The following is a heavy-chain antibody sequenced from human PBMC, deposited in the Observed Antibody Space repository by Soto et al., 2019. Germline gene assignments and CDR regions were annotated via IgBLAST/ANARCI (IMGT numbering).Heavy chain of an antibody. Sequence: EVQLVESGGGLVQPGGSLRLSCAASGFTFSSYAMHWVRQAPGKGLEYVSAISSNGGSTYYANSVKGRFTISRDNSKNTLYLQMGSLRAEDMAVYYCARGKNFDWLLYEGGSYYYYGMDVWGQGTTVTVSS. CDR1: GFTFSSYA. CDR3: ARGKNFDWLLYEGGSYYYYGMDV. D-gene: IGHD3-9*01. CDR2: ISSNGGST. V-gene: IGHV3-64*01. J-gene: IGHJ6*02.